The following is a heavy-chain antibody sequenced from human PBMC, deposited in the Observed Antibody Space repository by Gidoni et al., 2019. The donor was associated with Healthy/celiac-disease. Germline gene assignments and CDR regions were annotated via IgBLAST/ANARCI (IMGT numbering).Heavy chain of an antibody. V-gene: IGHV3-23*04. D-gene: IGHD1-1*01. CDR3: AKQPSDNWNADPNWFDP. J-gene: IGHJ5*02. CDR2: ISGSRGST. CDR1: GFTFSSYA. Sequence: EVQLVESGGGLVQPGGSLRLSCAASGFTFSSYAMSWVRQAPGQGLEWVSAISGSRGSTYHADSVKGRFTLSRDNSKNTLSLQMNSLRDEDTAVYYCAKQPSDNWNADPNWFDPWGQGTLVTVSS.